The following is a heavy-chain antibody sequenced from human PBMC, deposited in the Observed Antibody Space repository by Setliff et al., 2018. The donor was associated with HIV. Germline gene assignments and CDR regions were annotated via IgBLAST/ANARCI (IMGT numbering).Heavy chain of an antibody. J-gene: IGHJ6*02. D-gene: IGHD3-22*01. V-gene: IGHV4-59*01. CDR2: IYYSGST. Sequence: SETLSLTCTVSGGSISSYYWTWIRQPPGRGLEWIGSIYYSGSTNYNPSLKSRVTISVDTSKNQFSLKLSSVTAADTAVYYCARDRYDSSGFGVGYGMDVWGQGTTVTVS. CDR1: GGSISSYY. CDR3: ARDRYDSSGFGVGYGMDV.